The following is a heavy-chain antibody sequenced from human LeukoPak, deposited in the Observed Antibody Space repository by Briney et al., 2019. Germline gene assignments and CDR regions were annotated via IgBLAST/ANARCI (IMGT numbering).Heavy chain of an antibody. CDR2: MNPNSGNT. V-gene: IGHV1-8*01. D-gene: IGHD4-23*01. CDR3: ARSGYGGNSFDY. Sequence: ASVKVSCKASGYTFTSYDINWVRRATGQGLEWMGWMNPNSGNTGYAQKFQGRVTMTRNTSISTAYMKLSSLRSEDTAVYYCARSGYGGNSFDYWGQGTLVTVSS. J-gene: IGHJ4*02. CDR1: GYTFTSYD.